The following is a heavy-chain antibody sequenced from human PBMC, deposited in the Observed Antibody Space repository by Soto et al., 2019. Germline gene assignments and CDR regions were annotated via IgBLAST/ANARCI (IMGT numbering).Heavy chain of an antibody. D-gene: IGHD6-19*01. J-gene: IGHJ5*02. Sequence: QVQLVQSGAEVKKPGASVKVSCKASGYTFTSYGISWVRQAPGQGLEWMGWISAYNGNTNYAQKLQGXXTXTXXTSTSTAYMELRSLRSDDTAVYYCARVFFSQWLVPWGQGTLVTVSS. V-gene: IGHV1-18*01. CDR3: ARVFFSQWLVP. CDR2: ISAYNGNT. CDR1: GYTFTSYG.